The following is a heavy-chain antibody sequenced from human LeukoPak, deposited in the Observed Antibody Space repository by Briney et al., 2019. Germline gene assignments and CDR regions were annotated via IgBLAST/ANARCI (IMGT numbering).Heavy chain of an antibody. D-gene: IGHD6-6*01. Sequence: GGSLRLSCAASGFTFDSYAMTWVRQAPGKGLEWVSAISGSGGYTYNADSVKGRFTISRDNSKNTLYLQMNSLRAEDTAVYYCARNGLVSGIFDIWGQGTMVTVSS. V-gene: IGHV3-23*01. CDR2: ISGSGGYT. J-gene: IGHJ3*02. CDR3: ARNGLVSGIFDI. CDR1: GFTFDSYA.